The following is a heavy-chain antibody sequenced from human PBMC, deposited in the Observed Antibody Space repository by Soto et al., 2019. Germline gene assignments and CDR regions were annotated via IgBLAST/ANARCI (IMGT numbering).Heavy chain of an antibody. D-gene: IGHD1-1*01. Sequence: EVQLVESGGDLVQSGGSLRLSCAASGFTFSSYWMHWVRQAPGKGLVGVSRINTDGRRTDYADSVKGRFTISRDNARNCLYLEMNGLRAGDTAVYYCAGPRGTGSSASDIWGEGTMVTVSS. V-gene: IGHV3-74*01. CDR2: INTDGRRT. CDR3: AGPRGTGSSASDI. J-gene: IGHJ3*02. CDR1: GFTFSSYW.